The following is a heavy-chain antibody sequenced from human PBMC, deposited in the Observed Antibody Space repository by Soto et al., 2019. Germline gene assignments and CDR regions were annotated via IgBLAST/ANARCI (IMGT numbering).Heavy chain of an antibody. CDR2: IYSGGST. Sequence: EVQLVESGGGLIKPGGSRRLSCAASGFTVSSNYMSWVREAPGKGLERVSVIYSGGSTYYADSVKGRFTISRDNSKNTLYLQMNSLRAEDTAVYYCARDQGYSHYWGQGTLVTVSS. D-gene: IGHD5-18*01. V-gene: IGHV3-66*01. CDR1: GFTVSSNY. J-gene: IGHJ4*02. CDR3: ARDQGYSHY.